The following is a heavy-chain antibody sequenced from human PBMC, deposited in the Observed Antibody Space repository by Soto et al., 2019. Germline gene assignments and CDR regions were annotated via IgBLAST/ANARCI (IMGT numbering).Heavy chain of an antibody. CDR3: ARQYYDFWSGKNWFDP. J-gene: IGHJ5*02. CDR2: INHSGST. Sequence: SETLSLTCAVYGWSFSGYYWTWIGQPPGTGLEWIGEINHSGSTNYNPSLKSRVTISVDTSKNQFSLKLTSVTAADTAVYYCARQYYDFWSGKNWFDPWGQGTLVSVS. D-gene: IGHD3-3*01. V-gene: IGHV4-34*01. CDR1: GWSFSGYY.